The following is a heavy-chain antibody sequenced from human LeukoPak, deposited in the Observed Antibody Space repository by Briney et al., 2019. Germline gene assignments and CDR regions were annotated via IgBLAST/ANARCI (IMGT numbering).Heavy chain of an antibody. CDR3: TSAGRVSGYPYYFDY. J-gene: IGHJ4*02. CDR1: GFTFGDYA. Sequence: GSLRLSCTASGFTFGDYAMGWVRQAPGKGLEWVGFIRSKAYGGTTEYAASVKGRFTISRDDSKSIAYLQMNSLKTEDTAVYYCTSAGRVSGYPYYFDYWGQGTLVTVSS. V-gene: IGHV3-49*04. D-gene: IGHD3-22*01. CDR2: IRSKAYGGTT.